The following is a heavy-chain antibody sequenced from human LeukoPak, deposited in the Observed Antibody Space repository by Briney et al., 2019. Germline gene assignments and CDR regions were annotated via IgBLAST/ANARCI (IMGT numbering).Heavy chain of an antibody. D-gene: IGHD2-2*01. CDR1: GGTFSSYA. J-gene: IGHJ6*03. CDR3: ARVEGYCNSNRCFPGDQNYHYFYMDV. V-gene: IGHV1-69*06. Sequence: SVNVSCKASGGTFSSYAISWVRQAPGQGLEWMGGIIPIFGTANYTQKFQGRVTITADKSTSTVYLELNSLTSEDTAVYYCARVEGYCNSNRCFPGDQNYHYFYMDVWGKGTTVTVSS. CDR2: IIPIFGTA.